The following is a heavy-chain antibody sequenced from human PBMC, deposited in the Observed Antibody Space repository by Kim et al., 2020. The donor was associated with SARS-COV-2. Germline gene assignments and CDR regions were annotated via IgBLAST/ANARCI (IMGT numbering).Heavy chain of an antibody. CDR3: ARGGYCSSTSCYIVLDI. D-gene: IGHD2-2*02. Sequence: GGSLRLSCAASGFTFSSYAMHWVRQAPGKGLEWVAVISYDGSNKYYADSVKGRFTISRDNSKNTLYLQMNSLRAEDTAVYYCARGGYCSSTSCYIVLDIWGQGTMVTVSS. J-gene: IGHJ3*02. V-gene: IGHV3-30-3*01. CDR2: ISYDGSNK. CDR1: GFTFSSYA.